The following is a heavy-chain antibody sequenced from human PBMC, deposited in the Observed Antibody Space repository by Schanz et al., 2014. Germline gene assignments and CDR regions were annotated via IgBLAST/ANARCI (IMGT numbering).Heavy chain of an antibody. D-gene: IGHD3-22*01. CDR3: ARENSSGYSPAVTYYIDV. Sequence: VQLVESGGGLVQPGGSLRLSCAASGFTFSGYWMSWVRQAPGKGLEWVAQISHDGHRDFYADSVKGRFTVSRDNNWKTLALQMNSLRSDDTAIYHCARENSSGYSPAVTYYIDVWGKGTLVAVSS. CDR2: ISHDGHRD. V-gene: IGHV3-30-3*01. CDR1: GFTFSGYW. J-gene: IGHJ6*03.